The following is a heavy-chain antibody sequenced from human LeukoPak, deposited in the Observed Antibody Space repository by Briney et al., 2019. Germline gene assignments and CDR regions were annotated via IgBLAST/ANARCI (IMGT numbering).Heavy chain of an antibody. CDR1: GFTFSSYA. D-gene: IGHD2-15*01. V-gene: IGHV3-64D*06. J-gene: IGHJ6*02. CDR2: ISSNGGTT. CDR3: VKPVAATLFNGMDV. Sequence: GGSLRLSCSASGFTFSSYAMHWVRQAPGKGLEYVSAISSNGGTTYYADSVKGRFIISRDNSKNTLYLQMSSLRAEDTAVYYCVKPVAATLFNGMDVWGQGTTVTVSS.